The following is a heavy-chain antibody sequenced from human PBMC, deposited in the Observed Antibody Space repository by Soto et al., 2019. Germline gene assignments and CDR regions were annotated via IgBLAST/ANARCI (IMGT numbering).Heavy chain of an antibody. V-gene: IGHV1-8*01. CDR2: MNPNSGNT. J-gene: IGHJ3*02. D-gene: IGHD3-3*01. CDR1: GYTFTSYD. CDR3: ARGIYYDFWSGYYTGAFDI. Sequence: QVPLVQSGAEVKKPGASVKVSCKASGYTFTSYDINWVRQATGQGLEWMGWMNPNSGNTGYAQKFQGRVTMTRNTSISTAYMELSSLRSEDTAVYYCARGIYYDFWSGYYTGAFDIWGQGTMVTVSS.